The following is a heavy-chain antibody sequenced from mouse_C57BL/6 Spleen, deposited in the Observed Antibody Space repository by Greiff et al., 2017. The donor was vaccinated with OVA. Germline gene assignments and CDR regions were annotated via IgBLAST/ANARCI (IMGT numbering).Heavy chain of an antibody. CDR3: ARILITTVVATGAMDY. J-gene: IGHJ4*01. CDR2: IYPGDGDT. Sequence: QVQLKESGPELVKPGASVKISCKASGYAFSSSWMNWVKQRPGKGLEWIGRIYPGDGDTNYNGKFKGKATLTADKSSSTAYMQLSSLTSEDSAVYFCARILITTVVATGAMDYWGQGTSVTVSS. V-gene: IGHV1-82*01. CDR1: GYAFSSSW. D-gene: IGHD1-1*01.